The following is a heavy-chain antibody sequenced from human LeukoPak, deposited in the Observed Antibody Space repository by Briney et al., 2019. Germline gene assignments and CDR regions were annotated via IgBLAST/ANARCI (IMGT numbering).Heavy chain of an antibody. J-gene: IGHJ4*02. CDR2: IYYSGST. CDR3: ARYRGIPYYFDY. D-gene: IGHD1-14*01. V-gene: IGHV4-39*07. CDR1: GGSISSSSYY. Sequence: SETLSLTCTVSGGSISSSSYYWGWIRQPPGKGLEWIGSIYYSGSTYYNPSLKSRVTISVDTSKNQFSLKLSSVTAADTAVYYCARYRGIPYYFDYWGQGTLVTVSS.